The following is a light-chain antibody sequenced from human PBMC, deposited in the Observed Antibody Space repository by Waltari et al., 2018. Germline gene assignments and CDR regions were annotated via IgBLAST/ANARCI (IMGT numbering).Light chain of an antibody. Sequence: HSALTHPAPVSASPGQSRTISSTVTCRDLAGSNYVSCYQQHPGKAPKLIIYDVTNRPSGVSIRFSGSKSGNTASLTISGLQAEDEADYYCSSYMDTTTLELFGGGTSLTVL. CDR1: CRDLAGSNY. CDR3: SSYMDTTTLEL. J-gene: IGLJ2*01. CDR2: DVT. V-gene: IGLV2-14*03.